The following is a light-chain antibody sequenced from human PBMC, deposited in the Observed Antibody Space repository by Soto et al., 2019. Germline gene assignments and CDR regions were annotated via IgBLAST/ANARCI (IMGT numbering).Light chain of an antibody. CDR3: QQSYSTPLT. J-gene: IGKJ3*01. CDR2: AAS. CDR1: QNIGRY. Sequence: DIQMTQSPSSLSASVGDRVSITCRTSQNIGRYLNWFQQKPGRAPKLLVYAASTLQSGVPSKFSGIGSETEFPLPISSLQPEDFATYYCQQSYSTPLTFGPGTKVDIK. V-gene: IGKV1-39*01.